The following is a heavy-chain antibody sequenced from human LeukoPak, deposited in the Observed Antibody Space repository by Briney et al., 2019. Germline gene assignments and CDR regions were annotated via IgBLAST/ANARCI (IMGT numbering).Heavy chain of an antibody. CDR1: GYTFTSYG. Sequence: ASVKVSCKASGYTFTSYGISWVRQAPGQGLEWMGWISAYNGNTNYAQKLQGRVTMTTDTSTSTAYMELRSLRSDDTAVCYCARDYEGDYYDSSGYRGFDYWGQGTLVTVSS. D-gene: IGHD3-22*01. J-gene: IGHJ4*02. CDR2: ISAYNGNT. CDR3: ARDYEGDYYDSSGYRGFDY. V-gene: IGHV1-18*01.